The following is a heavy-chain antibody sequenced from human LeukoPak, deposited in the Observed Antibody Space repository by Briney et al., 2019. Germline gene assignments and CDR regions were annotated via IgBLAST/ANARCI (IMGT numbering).Heavy chain of an antibody. Sequence: SETLSLTCTVSGGSISSYHWSWIRQPPGKGLEWIGYISYIGNTNYNPSLKSRVTISIDTPKNQSSLKLTSVTAADTAVYYCARGRGQQWLEPFDPWGQGTLVTVSS. CDR3: ARGRGQQWLEPFDP. CDR2: ISYIGNT. D-gene: IGHD6-19*01. J-gene: IGHJ5*02. V-gene: IGHV4-59*13. CDR1: GGSISSYH.